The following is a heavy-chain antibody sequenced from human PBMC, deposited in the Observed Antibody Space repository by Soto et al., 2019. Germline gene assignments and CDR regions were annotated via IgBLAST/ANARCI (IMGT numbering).Heavy chain of an antibody. CDR3: ARLGNRLGGNSPFDS. V-gene: IGHV3-11*05. CDR1: GFTFSDYY. J-gene: IGHJ4*02. D-gene: IGHD2-21*02. CDR2: ITSSGGYT. Sequence: QVQLVESGGGLVKPGGSLRLSCAASGFTFSDYYMSWIRQAPGKGLEWVSYITSSGGYTNYADSVRGRLTISRDNAKNSPFLKMNSLRAEDTAVYYCARLGNRLGGNSPFDSWGQGTLVTVSS.